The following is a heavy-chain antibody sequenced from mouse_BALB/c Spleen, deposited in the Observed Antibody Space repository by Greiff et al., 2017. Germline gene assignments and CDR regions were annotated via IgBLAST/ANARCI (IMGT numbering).Heavy chain of an antibody. CDR3: ARGGGNYDYAMDY. Sequence: EVQGVESGGGLVKPGGSLKLSCAASGFTFSDYYMYWVRQTPEKRLEWVATISDGGSYTYYPDSVKGRFTISRDNAKNNLYLQMSSLKSEDTAMYYCARGGGNYDYAMDYWGQGTSVTVSS. V-gene: IGHV5-4*02. CDR2: ISDGGSYT. D-gene: IGHD2-1*01. CDR1: GFTFSDYY. J-gene: IGHJ4*01.